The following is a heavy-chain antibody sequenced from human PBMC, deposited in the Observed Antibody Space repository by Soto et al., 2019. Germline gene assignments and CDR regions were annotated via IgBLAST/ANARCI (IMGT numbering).Heavy chain of an antibody. D-gene: IGHD7-27*01. Sequence: SETQSLTCAVYGGSFSCYYWSWIRQPPGKGLEWIGEINHSGSTNYNPSLKSRVTISVDTSKNQFSLKLSSVTAADTAVYYCARGWGRIFDYWGQGTLVTVSS. CDR2: INHSGST. V-gene: IGHV4-34*01. CDR3: ARGWGRIFDY. CDR1: GGSFSCYY. J-gene: IGHJ4*02.